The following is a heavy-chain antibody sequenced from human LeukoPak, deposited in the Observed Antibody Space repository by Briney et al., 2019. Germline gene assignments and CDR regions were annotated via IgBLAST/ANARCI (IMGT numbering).Heavy chain of an antibody. D-gene: IGHD2-15*01. CDR2: IYYSGST. V-gene: IGHV4-59*01. CDR3: ARSVVSVFAFDP. CDR1: GGSISSYY. Sequence: SETLSLTCTVSGGSISSYYWSWIRQPPGKGLEWIGYIYYSGSTNYNPFLKSRVTISVDTSKNQFSLKLSSVTAADTAVYYCARSVVSVFAFDPWGQGTLVTVSS. J-gene: IGHJ5*02.